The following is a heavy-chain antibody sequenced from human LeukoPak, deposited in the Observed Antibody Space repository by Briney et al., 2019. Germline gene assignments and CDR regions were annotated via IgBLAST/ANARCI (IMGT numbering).Heavy chain of an antibody. V-gene: IGHV3-74*01. CDR3: ARGRPHGNDY. Sequence: GRSLRLSCAASGFTFDDYAMHWVRQGPGKGLVWVSRIASDGSSTTYADSVKGRFSISRDNAKNTLYLQMNSLRVEDTAVYYCARGRPHGNDYWGQGTLVTVSS. D-gene: IGHD4-23*01. J-gene: IGHJ4*02. CDR1: GFTFDDYA. CDR2: IASDGSST.